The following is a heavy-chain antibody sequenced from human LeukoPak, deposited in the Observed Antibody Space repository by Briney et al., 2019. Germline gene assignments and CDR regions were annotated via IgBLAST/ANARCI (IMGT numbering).Heavy chain of an antibody. CDR1: GLTVTNNY. D-gene: IGHD4-17*01. CDR2: IYNNGNT. CDR3: VYGDYPFTY. Sequence: PGGSLRLSCVASGLTVTNNYGNWGRQPPGKGPEWISLIYNNGNTQYADSVKGRFNFSRDISKNTLYLQMNSLRVENTGVYYCVYGDYPFTYWGQGTLVSVSS. V-gene: IGHV3-66*01. J-gene: IGHJ4*02.